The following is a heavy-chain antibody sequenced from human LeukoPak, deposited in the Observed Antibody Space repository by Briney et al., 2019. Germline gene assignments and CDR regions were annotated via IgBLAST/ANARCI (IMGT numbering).Heavy chain of an antibody. CDR3: ARAPGYSGYGFFDY. CDR2: IYHSGST. D-gene: IGHD5-12*01. J-gene: IGHJ4*02. CDR1: GGSISSSNW. V-gene: IGHV4-4*02. Sequence: SETLSLTCAVSGGSISSSNWWRWVRQPPGKGLEGIGEIYHSGSTNYNPSLKSRVTISVDKSKNQFSLKLSSVTAADTAVYYCARAPGYSGYGFFDYWGQGTLVTVSS.